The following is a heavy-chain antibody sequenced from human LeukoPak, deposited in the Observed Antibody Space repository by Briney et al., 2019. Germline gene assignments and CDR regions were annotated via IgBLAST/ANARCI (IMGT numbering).Heavy chain of an antibody. V-gene: IGHV3-23*01. J-gene: IGHJ4*02. CDR3: ARPYPYDYVWGSYRYTGYYFDY. CDR1: GFTFKSYA. CDR2: ISGSGDGT. D-gene: IGHD3-16*02. Sequence: GGSLRLSCAASGFTFKSYAMGWVRQAPGKGLEWVSSISGSGDGTYFADTVKGRFTISRDNAKNSLYLQMNSLRAEDTAVYYCARPYPYDYVWGSYRYTGYYFDYWGQGTLVTVSS.